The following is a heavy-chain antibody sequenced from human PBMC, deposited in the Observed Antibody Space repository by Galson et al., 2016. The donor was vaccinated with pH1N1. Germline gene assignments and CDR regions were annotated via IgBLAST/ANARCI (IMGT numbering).Heavy chain of an antibody. Sequence: SLTCTVSGGSISSSSYYWGWIRQPPGKGLEWIGSIYYSGSTYYNPSLKSRVTISVDTSKNQFSLKLSSVTAADTAAYYCARHRFGELADWYFDLWGRGTLVTVSS. CDR2: IYYSGST. D-gene: IGHD3-10*01. CDR1: GGSISSSSYY. CDR3: ARHRFGELADWYFDL. V-gene: IGHV4-39*01. J-gene: IGHJ2*01.